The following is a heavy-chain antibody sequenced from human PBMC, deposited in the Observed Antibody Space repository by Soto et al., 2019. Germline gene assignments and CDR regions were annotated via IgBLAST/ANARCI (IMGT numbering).Heavy chain of an antibody. Sequence: SETLSLTCAVYGGSFSGYYWSWIRQPPGKGLEWIGEINHSGSTNYNPSPKSRVTISVDTSKNQFSLKLSSVTAADTAVYYCARGGRVRGVLGYYYRMDVWGQGTTVTVSS. CDR1: GGSFSGYY. CDR2: INHSGST. D-gene: IGHD3-10*01. CDR3: ARGGRVRGVLGYYYRMDV. J-gene: IGHJ6*02. V-gene: IGHV4-34*01.